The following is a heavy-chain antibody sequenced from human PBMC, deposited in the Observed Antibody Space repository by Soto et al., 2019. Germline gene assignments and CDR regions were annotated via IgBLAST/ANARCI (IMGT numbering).Heavy chain of an antibody. D-gene: IGHD2-15*01. Sequence: SETLSLTCSVSGDSISTVDYFWAWVRQPPGQALEYIGFIYQSATTYYNPSFESRVAISLDTSKSQFSLNVTSLTAADTAVYFCARGRYCLTGSCFPNWFDSWGQGTLVTVSS. J-gene: IGHJ5*01. CDR3: ARGRYCLTGSCFPNWFDS. CDR1: GDSISTVDYF. CDR2: IYQSATT. V-gene: IGHV4-30-4*01.